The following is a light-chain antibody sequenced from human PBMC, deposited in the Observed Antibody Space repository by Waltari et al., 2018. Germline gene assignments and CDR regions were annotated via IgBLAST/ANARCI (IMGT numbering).Light chain of an antibody. V-gene: IGLV2-14*03. CDR3: GSYTTRATHV. J-gene: IGLJ1*01. CDR2: DVN. CDR1: SSDVGGYNY. Sequence: QSALTQPASVSGSPGQSITISCTGTSSDVGGYNYVSWYQQHPGTTPKLILFDVNRRPSGGSHRFSGSQSGNTATLTISGLQAEDEADYDCGSYTTRATHVFGIGTKVTVL.